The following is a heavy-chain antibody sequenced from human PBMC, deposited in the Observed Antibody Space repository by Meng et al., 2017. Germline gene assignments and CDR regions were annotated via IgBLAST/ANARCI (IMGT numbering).Heavy chain of an antibody. Sequence: VRRVQSGAQVKKPGSSVKGSGKASGGTFSSYAISWVRQAPGQGLEWMGGIIPIFGTANYAQKFQGRVTITADKSTSTAYMELSSLRSEDTAVYYCARGVGYGGNSLYFDYWGQGTLVTVSS. D-gene: IGHD4-23*01. CDR3: ARGVGYGGNSLYFDY. J-gene: IGHJ4*02. V-gene: IGHV1-69*06. CDR1: GGTFSSYA. CDR2: IIPIFGTA.